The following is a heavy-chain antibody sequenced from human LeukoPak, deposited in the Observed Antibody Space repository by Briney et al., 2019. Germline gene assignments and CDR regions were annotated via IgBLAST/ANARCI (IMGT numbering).Heavy chain of an antibody. Sequence: PGGSLRLSCAASGFTFSDYYMSWIRQAPGKGLEWVSYISSSSSYTNYADSVKGRFTISRDNAKNSLYLQMNSLRAEDTAVYYCARDAGTVTNGIFDYWGQGTLVTVSS. J-gene: IGHJ4*02. CDR3: ARDAGTVTNGIFDY. V-gene: IGHV3-11*06. CDR2: ISSSSSYT. D-gene: IGHD4-17*01. CDR1: GFTFSDYY.